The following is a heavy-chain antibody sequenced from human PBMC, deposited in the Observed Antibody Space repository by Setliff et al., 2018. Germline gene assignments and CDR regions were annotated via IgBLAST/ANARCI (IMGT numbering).Heavy chain of an antibody. CDR1: GFSLSTSGMS. CDR3: GHRQGGNSFRVDN. Sequence: SGPTLVNPTQTLTLTCTFYGFSLSTSGMSVSWIRQPPGKALEWLAQIDWQDDKFYSPSLNSRLAIARDTSKNQVVLTMINMDPVDTATYYCGHRQGGNSFRVDNWGQGTLVTVSS. V-gene: IGHV2-70*12. D-gene: IGHD1-26*01. J-gene: IGHJ4*02. CDR2: IDWQDDK.